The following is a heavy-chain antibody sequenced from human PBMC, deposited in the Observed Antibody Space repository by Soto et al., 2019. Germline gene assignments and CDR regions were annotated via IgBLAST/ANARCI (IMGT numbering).Heavy chain of an antibody. D-gene: IGHD2-15*01. CDR2: IYTSGST. V-gene: IGHV4-4*07. J-gene: IGHJ4*02. CDR3: AREYCSGGSCSAYFDY. Sequence: SETLSLTCTVSGGSISSYYWGWIRQPAGKGLEWIGRIYTSGSTNYNPSLKSRVTMSVDTSKNQFSLKLSSVTAADTAVYYCAREYCSGGSCSAYFDYWGQGTLVTVSS. CDR1: GGSISSYY.